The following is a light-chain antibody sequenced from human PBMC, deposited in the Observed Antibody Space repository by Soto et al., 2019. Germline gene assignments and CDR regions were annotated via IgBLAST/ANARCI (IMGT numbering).Light chain of an antibody. V-gene: IGKV1-39*01. J-gene: IGKJ4*01. CDR1: QSISSY. Sequence: DIQMTQSPSSLSASVGDRVTITCRASQSISSYLNWYQQKPGKDPKLLIYAASSLQSGVPSRFSGGVSGTHFTLTISSMQPEEFATYYCQQSYSTLSFGGGTKVEIK. CDR2: AAS. CDR3: QQSYSTLS.